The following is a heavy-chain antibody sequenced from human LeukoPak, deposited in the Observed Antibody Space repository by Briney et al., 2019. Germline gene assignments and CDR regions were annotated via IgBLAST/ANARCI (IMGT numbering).Heavy chain of an antibody. J-gene: IGHJ6*02. CDR1: GGSISSYY. CDR2: IDYRGST. Sequence: SETLSLTCTVSGGSISSYYWSWIRQPPGKGLEWIAYIDYRGSTTYNPSLKSRVTISVDTSRNQFSLKLSSVTAADTAVYYCARDRGDIPSVDGMDVWGQGTTVTVSS. V-gene: IGHV4-59*01. CDR3: ARDRGDIPSVDGMDV. D-gene: IGHD3-9*01.